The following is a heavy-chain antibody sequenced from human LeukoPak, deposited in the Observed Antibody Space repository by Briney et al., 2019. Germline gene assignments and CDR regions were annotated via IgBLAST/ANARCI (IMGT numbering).Heavy chain of an antibody. CDR1: GFTFSTSA. CDR2: INLDGSQK. J-gene: IGHJ4*02. CDR3: ARDVDYANPRHDY. V-gene: IGHV3-7*01. D-gene: IGHD4/OR15-4a*01. Sequence: GGSLRLSCAASGFTFSTSAMNWVRQAPGKGLEWVANINLDGSQKYYVDSLKGRFTISRDNAKNSVYLQMNSLRAEDTAVYYCARDVDYANPRHDYWGQGTLVTVSS.